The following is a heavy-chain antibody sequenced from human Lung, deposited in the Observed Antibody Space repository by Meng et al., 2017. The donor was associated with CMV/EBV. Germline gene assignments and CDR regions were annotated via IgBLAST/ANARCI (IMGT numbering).Heavy chain of an antibody. Sequence: GGSLRLXCAASGFTFSAYAMTWVRQAPGKGLEWVSVMYSGGNRTYYSDSVRGRFTISRDDSKSTMYLQMSSLRAEDTAIYYCAKVPDYDWCSGSLEAWGAGALVTVSS. CDR2: MYSGGNRT. J-gene: IGHJ5*02. V-gene: IGHV3-23*03. CDR3: AKVPDYDWCSGSLEA. D-gene: IGHD3-3*01. CDR1: GFTFSAYA.